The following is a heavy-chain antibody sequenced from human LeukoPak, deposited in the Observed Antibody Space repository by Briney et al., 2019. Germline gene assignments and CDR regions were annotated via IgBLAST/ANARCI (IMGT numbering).Heavy chain of an antibody. CDR1: GGSISSYY. CDR2: IYYSGST. J-gene: IGHJ4*02. CDR3: ARAVWFGEFGGSNFDY. V-gene: IGHV4-59*01. Sequence: SETLSLTCTVSGGSISSYYWSWIRQPPGKGLEWIGYIYYSGSTNYNPSLKSRVTISVDTSKNQFSLKLSSATAADTAVYYCARAVWFGEFGGSNFDYWGQGTLVTVSS. D-gene: IGHD3-10*01.